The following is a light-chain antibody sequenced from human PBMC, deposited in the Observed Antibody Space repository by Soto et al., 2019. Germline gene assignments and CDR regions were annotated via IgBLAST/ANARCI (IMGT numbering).Light chain of an antibody. Sequence: DIQLTQSPSFLSASVGDRVTITCRASQGISSYLAWYQQKPGKAPNLLIYAASTLQSGVPSRFSGNGSETEFTLTISSLQPEDFATYYCQQFNSYPQTFGQGTRLEIK. CDR2: AAS. V-gene: IGKV1-9*01. CDR1: QGISSY. CDR3: QQFNSYPQT. J-gene: IGKJ5*01.